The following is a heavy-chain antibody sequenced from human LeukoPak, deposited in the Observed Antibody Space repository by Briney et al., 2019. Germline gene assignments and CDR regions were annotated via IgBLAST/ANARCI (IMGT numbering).Heavy chain of an antibody. CDR3: VGGNFGYWFDP. CDR2: ITSSSNYI. CDR1: GFTFRSYS. D-gene: IGHD4-23*01. J-gene: IGHJ5*02. V-gene: IGHV3-21*01. Sequence: GGSLRLSCVASGFTFRSYSMNWVRQAPGKGLEWVSSITSSSNYIYYADSVKGRFTISRDNAKNSLYLQMNSLRAEGTAVYYCVGGNFGYWFDPWGQGTLVTVSS.